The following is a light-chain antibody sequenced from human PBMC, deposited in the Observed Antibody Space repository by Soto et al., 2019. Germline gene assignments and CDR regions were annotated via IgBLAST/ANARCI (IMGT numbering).Light chain of an antibody. CDR1: QSVNSY. J-gene: IGKJ3*01. Sequence: EIVLTQSPATLSLSPGERATLSCRASQSVNSYLAWYQQKPGQAPRLLIYNASNRATGVPARFSGSGPGTDFTLTISSLEPEDFAVYYCQQRSNWPPGFTFGPGTKVDIK. CDR2: NAS. CDR3: QQRSNWPPGFT. V-gene: IGKV3D-11*02.